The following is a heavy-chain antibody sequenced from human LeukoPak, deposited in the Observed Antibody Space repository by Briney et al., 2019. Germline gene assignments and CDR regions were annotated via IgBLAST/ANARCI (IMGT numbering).Heavy chain of an antibody. D-gene: IGHD2-2*01. V-gene: IGHV3-21*01. CDR3: ARAPARYCSSTSCYGFDP. Sequence: AGGSLRLSCAASGFTSSSYSMNWVRQAPGKGLEWVSSISSSSSYIYYADSVKGRFTISRDNAKNSLYLQMNSLRAEDTAVYYCARAPARYCSSTSCYGFDPWGQGTLVTVSS. CDR2: ISSSSSYI. J-gene: IGHJ5*02. CDR1: GFTSSSYS.